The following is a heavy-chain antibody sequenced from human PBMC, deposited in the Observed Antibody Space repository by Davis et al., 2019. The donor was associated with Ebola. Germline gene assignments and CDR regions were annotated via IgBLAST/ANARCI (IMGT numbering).Heavy chain of an antibody. V-gene: IGHV3-21*01. D-gene: IGHD2-15*01. Sequence: GESLKISCAASGFTFNSHSMHWVRQAPGKGLEWVSSISSGSTYIYYAESVKGRFTISRDNAKNSLYLQMDSLRDEDTAVYYCAKWDCSGGSCYGFDYWGQGTLVTVSS. CDR3: AKWDCSGGSCYGFDY. J-gene: IGHJ4*02. CDR1: GFTFNSHS. CDR2: ISSGSTYI.